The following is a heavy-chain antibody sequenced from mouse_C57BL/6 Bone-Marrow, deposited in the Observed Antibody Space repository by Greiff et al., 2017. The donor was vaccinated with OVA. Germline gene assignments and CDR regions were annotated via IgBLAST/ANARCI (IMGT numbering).Heavy chain of an antibody. CDR2: INPYNGGT. J-gene: IGHJ3*01. D-gene: IGHD2-3*01. CDR3: APIYDGYHKWFAY. Sequence: VQLQQSGPVLVKPGASVKMSCKASGYTFTDYYMNWVKQSHGKSLEWIGVINPYNGGTSYNQKFKGKATLTVDKSSSTAYMELNSLTSEDSAVYYCAPIYDGYHKWFAYWGQGTLVTVSA. V-gene: IGHV1-19*01. CDR1: GYTFTDYY.